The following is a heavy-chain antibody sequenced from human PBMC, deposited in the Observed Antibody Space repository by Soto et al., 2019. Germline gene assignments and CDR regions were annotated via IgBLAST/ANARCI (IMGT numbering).Heavy chain of an antibody. Sequence: ASVKVSCKASGYTFTSYYMHWVRQAPGQGLEWMGIINPSGGSTSYAQKFQGRVTMTTDTSTSTAYMELSSLRSEDTAVYYCSRSIHYYDSSGYYGTWFDPWGQGTLVTVSS. CDR3: SRSIHYYDSSGYYGTWFDP. V-gene: IGHV1-46*01. D-gene: IGHD3-22*01. CDR2: INPSGGST. CDR1: GYTFTSYY. J-gene: IGHJ5*02.